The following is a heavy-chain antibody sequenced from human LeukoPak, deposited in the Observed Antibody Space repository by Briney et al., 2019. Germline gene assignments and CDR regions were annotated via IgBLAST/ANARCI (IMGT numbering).Heavy chain of an antibody. V-gene: IGHV4-59*01. CDR2: IYYGGST. J-gene: IGHJ4*02. Sequence: SETLSLTCTVSGGSISSYYWSWIRQPPGKGREWIGFIYYGGSTNYNPSLKSRVTISVDTSKNQFSLKLSSVTAADTAVYYCARAEDTSVRGVPYIFDYWGQGTLVTVSS. D-gene: IGHD3-10*01. CDR1: GGSISSYY. CDR3: ARAEDTSVRGVPYIFDY.